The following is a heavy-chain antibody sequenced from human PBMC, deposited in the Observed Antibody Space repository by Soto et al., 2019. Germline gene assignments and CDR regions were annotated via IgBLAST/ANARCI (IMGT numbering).Heavy chain of an antibody. V-gene: IGHV4-30-2*01. CDR3: ARAVAPYLGTWFDP. J-gene: IGHJ5*02. CDR2: ISHTGRT. CDR1: GGSISSGNSYA. D-gene: IGHD3-16*01. Sequence: QLQLQESGSGLVKPSQTLSLTCAVSGGSISSGNSYAWSWIRQPPGKGLEWIGSISHTGRTSYNPSLKGRVTMSVDKSKNQFSLKLSSVTAADMAVYYCARAVAPYLGTWFDPWGQGSXVIVSS.